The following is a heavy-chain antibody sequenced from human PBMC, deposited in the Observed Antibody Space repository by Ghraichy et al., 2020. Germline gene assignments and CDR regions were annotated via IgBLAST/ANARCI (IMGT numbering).Heavy chain of an antibody. CDR3: ARAGRGDESGYCYVDC. CDR2: IKQDGTKT. Sequence: GGSLRLSCVGTGFTFSSYWMSWVRQAPGKGLEWVAGIKQDGTKTYSADSVKGRFTISRDNAKNSLYLQLNRLRADDTAVYYCARAGRGDESGYCYVDCWGQGTLVTVSS. D-gene: IGHD5-12*01. J-gene: IGHJ4*02. CDR1: GFTFSSYW. V-gene: IGHV3-7*01.